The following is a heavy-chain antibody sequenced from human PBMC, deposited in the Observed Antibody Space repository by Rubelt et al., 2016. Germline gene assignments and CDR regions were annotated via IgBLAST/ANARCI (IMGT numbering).Heavy chain of an antibody. D-gene: IGHD3-10*01. CDR1: GFSFSMYW. V-gene: IGHV3-23*01. J-gene: IGHJ6*02. CDR2: TSSTGGST. Sequence: GSLRLSCAASGFSFSMYWMHWVRQAPGKGLEWVSGTSSTGGSTSYADSVKGRFTISRDNSKNTLYLQMNSLRAEDTAVYYCARVLYGWDYYYYGMDVWGQGTTVTVSS. CDR3: ARVLYGWDYYYYGMDV.